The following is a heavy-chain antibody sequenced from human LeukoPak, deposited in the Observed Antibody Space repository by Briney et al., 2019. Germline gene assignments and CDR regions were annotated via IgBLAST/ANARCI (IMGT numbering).Heavy chain of an antibody. CDR1: GFTFSTYE. Sequence: PGGSLRLSRAASGFTFSTYEMNWIRQAPGKGLEWVSYISPSGTTIYYADSVKGRFTISRDNAKNSVYLQMNSLRAEDTAVYYCARKTFGTVYFDSWGQGTLVTVSS. D-gene: IGHD1-1*01. CDR2: ISPSGTTI. CDR3: ARKTFGTVYFDS. J-gene: IGHJ4*02. V-gene: IGHV3-48*03.